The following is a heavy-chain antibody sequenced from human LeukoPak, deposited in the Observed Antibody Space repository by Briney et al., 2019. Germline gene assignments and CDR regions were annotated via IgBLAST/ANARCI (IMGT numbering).Heavy chain of an antibody. D-gene: IGHD3-10*01. J-gene: IGHJ4*02. V-gene: IGHV4-61*02. Sequence: SETLSLTCTVSGGSFSSGSYYWSWIRQPAGKGLEWIGRIYTSGSTNYNPALKSRVTISIDTSKNQLSLRLSSVTAADTAVYYCARAIWFGEGHDYWGQGTLVTVSS. CDR3: ARAIWFGEGHDY. CDR1: GGSFSSGSYY. CDR2: IYTSGST.